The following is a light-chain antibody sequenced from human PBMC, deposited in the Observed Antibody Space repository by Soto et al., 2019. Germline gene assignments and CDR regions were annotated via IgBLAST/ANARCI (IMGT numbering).Light chain of an antibody. Sequence: EIVWTQSPGTLSLSPGERATLSCRASQSVFNNHIGWYPQKPGQAPRRLIFGASFRATGIPDRFNGSGSGTHFTLTISSLDPEDFSVYYYQHYGTSPTTFRQAPNMVIK. CDR2: GAS. CDR3: QHYGTSPTT. CDR1: QSVFNNH. J-gene: IGKJ1*01. V-gene: IGKV3-20*01.